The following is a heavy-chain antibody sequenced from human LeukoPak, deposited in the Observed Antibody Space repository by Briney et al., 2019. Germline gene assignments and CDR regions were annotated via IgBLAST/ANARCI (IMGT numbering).Heavy chain of an antibody. CDR2: IVVGSGNT. CDR1: GFTFTSSA. D-gene: IGHD1-26*01. J-gene: IGHJ4*02. V-gene: IGHV1-58*01. CDR3: AAPLSGSYRYPGY. Sequence: GTSVKVSCKASGFTFTSSAVQWVRQARGQRLEWIGWIVVGSGNTNYAQKFQERVTITRDMSTSTAYMELSSLRSEDTAVYYCAAPLSGSYRYPGYWGQGTLVTVSS.